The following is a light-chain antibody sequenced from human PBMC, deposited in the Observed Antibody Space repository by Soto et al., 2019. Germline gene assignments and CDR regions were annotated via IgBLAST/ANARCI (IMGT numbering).Light chain of an antibody. Sequence: EIVITQSPATLSVSPGERATLSCRASQSVSSNLAWYQQKPGQAPRRLIYGASTRAPGIPARFSGSGSGTEFTLTISSLQSEDFAVYYCQQYNIWPPITFGQGTRLEI. CDR1: QSVSSN. CDR2: GAS. J-gene: IGKJ5*01. CDR3: QQYNIWPPIT. V-gene: IGKV3-15*01.